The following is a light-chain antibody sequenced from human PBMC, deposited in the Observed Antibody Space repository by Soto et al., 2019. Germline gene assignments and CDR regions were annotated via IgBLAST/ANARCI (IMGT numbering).Light chain of an antibody. Sequence: QSALTQPASVSGSPGQSITISCTGTSSDVGGYNYVSWYQQHPGKAPKLMIYDVSNRPSGVSNRFSGSKSGNTASLTISGLQAEDEADYSCSSYTSSSTLYVFGTGTKVTLL. CDR3: SSYTSSSTLYV. CDR2: DVS. V-gene: IGLV2-14*01. CDR1: SSDVGGYNY. J-gene: IGLJ1*01.